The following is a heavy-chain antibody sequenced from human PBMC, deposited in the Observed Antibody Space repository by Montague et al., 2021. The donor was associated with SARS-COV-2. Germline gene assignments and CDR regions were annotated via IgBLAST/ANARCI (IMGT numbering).Heavy chain of an antibody. CDR2: ISSTSSYT. CDR1: GFTFSDYY. J-gene: IGHJ4*02. Sequence: SLRLSCAASGFTFSDYYMSWIRQAPGEGLEWVSYISSTSSYTNYADSVKGRFTVSRDNAKSSLYLHMNSLRPEDTAVHYCARGVPPVYWGQGTLVTVSS. D-gene: IGHD2-2*01. CDR3: ARGVPPVY. V-gene: IGHV3-11*05.